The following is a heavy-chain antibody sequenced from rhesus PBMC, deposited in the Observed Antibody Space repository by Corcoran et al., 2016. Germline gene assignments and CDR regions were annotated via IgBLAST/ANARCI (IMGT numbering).Heavy chain of an antibody. J-gene: IGHJ5-1*01. V-gene: IGHV1-180*01. CDR2: SSPNNGNK. D-gene: IGHD1-44*02. CDR3: AKGSNRFDV. Sequence: QVQLVQSGAEIKQPGASVKLSCKASVYPFTSSYMHWVRHAPGQGLVWIGLSSPNNGNKGYAQNFQGRVTITTDTSTSTGYMELNSLRAEDTAVYYCAKGSNRFDVWGPGVLVTVSS. CDR1: VYPFTSSY.